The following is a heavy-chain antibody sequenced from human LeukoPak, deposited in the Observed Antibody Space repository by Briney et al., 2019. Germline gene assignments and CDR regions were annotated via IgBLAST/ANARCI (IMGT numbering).Heavy chain of an antibody. CDR1: GYTFTGYY. Sequence: ASVKVSCKASGYTFTGYYMHWVRQAPGQGLEWMGRINPNSGSTNYAQKFQGRVTLTRDTSISTAYMELSRLRSDDTAVYYCARDLDVRYYYDRGGALDMDVWGQGTTVTVSS. J-gene: IGHJ6*02. D-gene: IGHD3-22*01. V-gene: IGHV1-2*06. CDR2: INPNSGST. CDR3: ARDLDVRYYYDRGGALDMDV.